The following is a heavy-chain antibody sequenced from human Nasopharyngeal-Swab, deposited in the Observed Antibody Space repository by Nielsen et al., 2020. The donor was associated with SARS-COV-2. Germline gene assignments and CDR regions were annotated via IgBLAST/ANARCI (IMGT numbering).Heavy chain of an antibody. CDR3: AKIGAGCSSTSCYNVYYYYMDV. CDR2: IRYDGSNK. D-gene: IGHD2-2*02. J-gene: IGHJ6*03. V-gene: IGHV3-30*02. Sequence: WIRQPPGKGREWVAFIRYDGSNKYYADSVKGRFTISRDNSKNTLYLQMNSLRAEDTAVYYCAKIGAGCSSTSCYNVYYYYMDVWGKGTTVTVSS.